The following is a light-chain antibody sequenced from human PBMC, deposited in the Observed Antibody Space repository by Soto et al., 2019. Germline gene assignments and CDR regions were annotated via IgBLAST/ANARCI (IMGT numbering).Light chain of an antibody. Sequence: LSPGDRAPLSCRASQSISSSYLAWYQQRPRQPPSLLIYGASSRATGIQDRFSGSGSGTEFTLTISRLEPEDFPVYYCQQYGSLPTSCQGTKVDI. CDR1: QSISSSY. CDR2: GAS. V-gene: IGKV3-20*01. CDR3: QQYGSLPT. J-gene: IGKJ1*01.